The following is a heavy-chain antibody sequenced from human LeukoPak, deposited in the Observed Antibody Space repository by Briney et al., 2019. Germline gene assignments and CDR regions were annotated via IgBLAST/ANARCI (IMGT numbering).Heavy chain of an antibody. Sequence: ASVKVSCKASGYTFTNYGITWVQQAPGQGLEWMGWISSYNGDTDYAQRFQGRVTMTTDTSTTTAYMELRSLTSDDTAVYYCARDQTRFDPWGQGTLVTVSS. CDR1: GYTFTNYG. CDR2: ISSYNGDT. V-gene: IGHV1-18*01. CDR3: ARDQTRFDP. J-gene: IGHJ5*02.